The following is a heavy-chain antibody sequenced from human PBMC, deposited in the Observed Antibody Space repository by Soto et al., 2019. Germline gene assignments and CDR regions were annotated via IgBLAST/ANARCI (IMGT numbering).Heavy chain of an antibody. CDR3: AKVLYSSGWPYYFDY. V-gene: IGHV3-23*01. CDR2: ISGSGGST. D-gene: IGHD6-19*01. Sequence: GGSLRLSCAASGFTFSSYAMSWVRQAPGKGLEWVSAISGSGGSTYYADSVKGRFTISRDNSKNTLYLQMNSLRAEDTAVYYCAKVLYSSGWPYYFDYWGQGTLVTVSS. CDR1: GFTFSSYA. J-gene: IGHJ4*02.